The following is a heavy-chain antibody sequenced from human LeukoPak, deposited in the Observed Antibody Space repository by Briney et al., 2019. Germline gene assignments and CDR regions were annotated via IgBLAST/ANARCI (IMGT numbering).Heavy chain of an antibody. CDR3: AREAVGANLDY. D-gene: IGHD1-26*01. V-gene: IGHV1-46*01. Sequence: ASVKVSCKASGYTFTGYYMHWARQAPGQGLEWMGIINPSGGSTSYAQKFQGRVTMTRDTSTSTVYMELSSLRSEDTAVYYCAREAVGANLDYWGQGTLVTVSS. CDR2: INPSGGST. J-gene: IGHJ4*02. CDR1: GYTFTGYY.